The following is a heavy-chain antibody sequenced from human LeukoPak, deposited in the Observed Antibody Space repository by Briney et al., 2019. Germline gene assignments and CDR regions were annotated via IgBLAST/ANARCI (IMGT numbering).Heavy chain of an antibody. J-gene: IGHJ4*02. V-gene: IGHV4-34*12. CDR1: GGSFSGYY. CDR3: ARAGVNSRRVRGVHITFDY. D-gene: IGHD3-10*01. Sequence: SETLSLTCAVYGGSFSGYYWSWVRQPPGKGLGWVGEIIDSGGTTYNPSLKSRVTISVDQSKNQFPLKLSSMTAAATAVYYCARAGVNSRRVRGVHITFDYWGQGTLVTVSS. CDR2: IIDSGGT.